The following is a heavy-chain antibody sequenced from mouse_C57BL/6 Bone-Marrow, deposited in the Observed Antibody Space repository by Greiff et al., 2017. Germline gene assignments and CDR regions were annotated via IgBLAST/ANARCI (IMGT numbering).Heavy chain of an antibody. V-gene: IGHV1-55*01. CDR2: IYPTSGRT. J-gene: IGHJ2*01. CDR1: GYTFTSYW. CDR3: ARSGPLGRSFDY. Sequence: QVQLQQPGAELVKPGASVKMSCKASGYTFTSYWITWVKPRPGQGLEWIGDIYPTSGRTNYNEKFKSKAILTVDTSSNTAYMQLSSLTSEESAVFYGARSGPLGRSFDYWGQGTTLTVSS. D-gene: IGHD4-1*01.